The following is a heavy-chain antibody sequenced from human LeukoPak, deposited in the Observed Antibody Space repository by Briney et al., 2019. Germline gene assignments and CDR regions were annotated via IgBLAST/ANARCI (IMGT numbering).Heavy chain of an antibody. CDR3: ARDVGDEGWYVGAFDI. D-gene: IGHD6-19*01. CDR2: INPSGGST. CDR1: GYTFTSYY. J-gene: IGHJ3*02. Sequence: ASVKVSCKASGYTFTSYYMHWVRQAPGQGLEWMGIINPSGGSTSYAQKFQGRVTMTRDTSTSTVYMELSSLRSEDTAVYFCARDVGDEGWYVGAFDIWGQGTMVTVSS. V-gene: IGHV1-46*01.